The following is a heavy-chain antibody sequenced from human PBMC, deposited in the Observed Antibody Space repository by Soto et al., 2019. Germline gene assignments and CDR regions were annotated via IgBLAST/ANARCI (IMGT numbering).Heavy chain of an antibody. CDR1: GYTFTKYA. CDR3: ARDMEPDVVGATYYYYYGMDV. D-gene: IGHD1-26*01. Sequence: VKVSCKASGYTFTKYAMHRVRQAPGQRLEWMGLINAGNGNTSYSQNFQGRVTMTRDTSASTVYMELSSLRSEDTAVYYCARDMEPDVVGATYYYYYGMDVWGQGTTVTVSS. V-gene: IGHV1-3*01. J-gene: IGHJ6*02. CDR2: INAGNGNT.